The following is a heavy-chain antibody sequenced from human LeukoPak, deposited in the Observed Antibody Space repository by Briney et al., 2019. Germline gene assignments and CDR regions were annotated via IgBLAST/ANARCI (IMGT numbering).Heavy chain of an antibody. CDR3: TKEVYNDILTPFDS. CDR1: GFAFSTCA. D-gene: IGHD3-9*01. V-gene: IGHV3-23*01. Sequence: GGSLRLSCEASGFAFSTCAMSWVRQAPGKGLEWVSSISGSGATTYYEDSVKGRFTISRDNSRQTLYLQMNSLRAEDTAVYYCTKEVYNDILTPFDSWGQGSLVTVSS. CDR2: ISGSGATT. J-gene: IGHJ4*02.